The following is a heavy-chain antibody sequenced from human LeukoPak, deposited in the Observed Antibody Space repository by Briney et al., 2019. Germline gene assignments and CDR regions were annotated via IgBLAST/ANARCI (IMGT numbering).Heavy chain of an antibody. V-gene: IGHV1-2*02. J-gene: IGHJ5*02. CDR3: ARGTAAGVLRWFDP. CDR2: INPNSGGT. D-gene: IGHD6-13*01. Sequence: ASVKVSCKTSGYTFTGYYMHWVRQAPGQGLEWMGWINPNSGGTNYAQKFQGRVTMTRDTSISTAYMELSRLRSDDTAVYYCARGTAAGVLRWFDPWGQGTLVTVSS. CDR1: GYTFTGYY.